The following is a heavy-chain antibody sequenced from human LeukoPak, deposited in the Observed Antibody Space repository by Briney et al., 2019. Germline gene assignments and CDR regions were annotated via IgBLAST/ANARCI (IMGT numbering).Heavy chain of an antibody. Sequence: SETLSLTXTVSGGSIGSSSYYWGWIRQPPGKGLQWIGSIYYSGSTYYNPSLKSRVTISVDTSKNQFSLKLSSVTAADTAVYYCARRTVTVTNFDYWGQGTLVTVSS. CDR3: ARRTVTVTNFDY. V-gene: IGHV4-39*01. CDR1: GGSIGSSSYY. D-gene: IGHD4-17*01. J-gene: IGHJ4*02. CDR2: IYYSGST.